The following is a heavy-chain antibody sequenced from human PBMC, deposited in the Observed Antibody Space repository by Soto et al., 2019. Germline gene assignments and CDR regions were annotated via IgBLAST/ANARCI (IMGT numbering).Heavy chain of an antibody. CDR3: ARDEVLWFGEHNN. CDR2: IGGAGSNI. CDR1: GFTFSEYA. V-gene: IGHV3-23*01. Sequence: GGSLRLSCAASGFTFSEYAMTWVRQAPGKGLEWVSVIGGAGSNIYYADSVEGRFTVSRDDSKNTLYLRMDSLRVEDTAVYYCARDEVLWFGEHNNWGHGTLVTVPP. J-gene: IGHJ4*01. D-gene: IGHD3-10*01.